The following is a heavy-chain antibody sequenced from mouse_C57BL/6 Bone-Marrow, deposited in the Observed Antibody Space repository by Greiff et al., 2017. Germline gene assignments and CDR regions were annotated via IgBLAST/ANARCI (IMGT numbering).Heavy chain of an antibody. J-gene: IGHJ4*01. V-gene: IGHV1-26*01. D-gene: IGHD3-2*01. CDR3: ARRGTARDYYAMDY. Sequence: EVQLQQSGPELVKPGASVKISCKASGYTFTDYYMNWVKQSHGKSLEWIGDINPNNGGTSYNQKFKGKATLTVDKSSSTAYMELRSLTSEDSAVYYCARRGTARDYYAMDYWGQGTSVTVSS. CDR2: INPNNGGT. CDR1: GYTFTDYY.